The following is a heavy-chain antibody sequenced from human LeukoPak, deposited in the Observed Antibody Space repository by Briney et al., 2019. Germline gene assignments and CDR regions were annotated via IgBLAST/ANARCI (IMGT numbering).Heavy chain of an antibody. CDR1: GGTFISYA. Sequence: GSSVKVSCKASGGTFISYAISWVRQAPGQGLEWMGRIIPIFGTANYAQKFQGRVTITTDESTSTAYMELSSLRSEDTAVYYCASTYYYDSSGYYGYNIDYWGQGTLVTVSS. D-gene: IGHD3-22*01. J-gene: IGHJ4*02. V-gene: IGHV1-69*05. CDR2: IIPIFGTA. CDR3: ASTYYYDSSGYYGYNIDY.